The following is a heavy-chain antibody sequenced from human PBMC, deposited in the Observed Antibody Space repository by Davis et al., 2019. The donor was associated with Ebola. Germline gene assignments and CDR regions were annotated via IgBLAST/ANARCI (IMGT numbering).Heavy chain of an antibody. V-gene: IGHV3-33*01. CDR1: GFTFSSYG. J-gene: IGHJ4*02. CDR3: ARGLKEEMDTISY. Sequence: GESLKISCASSGFTFSSYGMHWVRQAPGKGLEWVAVIWYDGSNKYYADSVKGRFTISRDNSKNTLYLQVNSLRPEDTAVYYCARGLKEEMDTISYWGQGSLVTVSS. CDR2: IWYDGSNK. D-gene: IGHD5-24*01.